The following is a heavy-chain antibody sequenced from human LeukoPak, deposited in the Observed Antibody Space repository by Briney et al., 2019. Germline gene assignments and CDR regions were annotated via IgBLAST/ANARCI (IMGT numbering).Heavy chain of an antibody. CDR3: ARVRNGGNSWGYYYYYMDV. Sequence: ASVKVSCKASGYTFTTYYIQWVRQAPGQRLEWLGIINPTTGSTTYAQKFQGRVTMTRDMSTGTVYMEVSSLRSEDTAVYYCARVRNGGNSWGYYYYYMDVWGKGTTVTVSS. V-gene: IGHV1-46*01. D-gene: IGHD4-23*01. CDR1: GYTFTTYY. CDR2: INPTTGST. J-gene: IGHJ6*03.